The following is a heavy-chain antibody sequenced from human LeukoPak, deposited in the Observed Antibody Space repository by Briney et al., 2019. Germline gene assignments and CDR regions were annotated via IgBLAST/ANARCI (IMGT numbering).Heavy chain of an antibody. D-gene: IGHD5-18*01. CDR1: GGSFSGYY. V-gene: IGHV4-34*01. J-gene: IGHJ4*02. CDR3: ARSVPPRYSYGYRFDY. CDR2: INHSGST. Sequence: SETLSLTCAVYGGSFSGYYWSWIRQPPGKGLEWIGEINHSGSTNYNPSLKSRVTISVDTSKNQFSLKLSSVTAADTAVYYCARSVPPRYSYGYRFDYWGQGTLVTVSS.